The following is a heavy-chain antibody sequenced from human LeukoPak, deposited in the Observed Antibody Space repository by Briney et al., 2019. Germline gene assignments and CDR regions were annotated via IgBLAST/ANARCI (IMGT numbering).Heavy chain of an antibody. CDR2: IYYSGST. D-gene: IGHD2-2*01. J-gene: IGHJ4*02. CDR1: GGSISSSSYY. V-gene: IGHV4-39*01. Sequence: SETLSLTCTVSGGSISSSSYYWGWIRQPPGKGLEGIGSIYYSGSTYYNPSLKSRVTISVDTSKNQFSLKLSSVTAADTAVYYCARSYQLGLDYWGQGTLVTVSS. CDR3: ARSYQLGLDY.